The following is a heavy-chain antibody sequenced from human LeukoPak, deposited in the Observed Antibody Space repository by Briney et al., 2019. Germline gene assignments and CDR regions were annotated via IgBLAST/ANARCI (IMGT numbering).Heavy chain of an antibody. D-gene: IGHD7-27*01. V-gene: IGHV4-59*01. J-gene: IGHJ4*02. CDR1: GGSISTYY. Sequence: SATLSLTCTVSGGSISTYYWSWIRQPPGKGLEWIGYFHYSGATNYNPSLKSRVTISVDTSKNQFSLKLSSVTAADTAVYYCARVDANWGVVDYWGQGTLVTVSS. CDR2: FHYSGAT. CDR3: ARVDANWGVVDY.